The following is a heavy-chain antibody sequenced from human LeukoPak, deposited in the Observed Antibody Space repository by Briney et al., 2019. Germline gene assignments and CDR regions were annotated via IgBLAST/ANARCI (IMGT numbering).Heavy chain of an antibody. J-gene: IGHJ5*02. CDR2: INNSGST. V-gene: IGHV4-39*01. CDR1: GGSISSSSYY. Sequence: SETLSLICTVSGGSISSSSYYWVWIRQPPGKGLEWIGSINNSGSTYYNPSLKSRVTISVDTSKNQFSLKLSSVTAADTAVYYCARRLSRGVFDPWGQGTLVTVSS. CDR3: ARRLSRGVFDP. D-gene: IGHD3-10*01.